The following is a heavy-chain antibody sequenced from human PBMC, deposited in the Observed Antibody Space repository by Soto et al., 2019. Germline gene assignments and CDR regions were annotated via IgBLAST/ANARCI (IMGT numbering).Heavy chain of an antibody. CDR1: GGSISSSSYY. CDR3: ARHDWKYGGTFDY. V-gene: IGHV4-39*01. J-gene: IGHJ4*02. D-gene: IGHD1-26*01. CDR2: IYYSGST. Sequence: SETLSLTCTVSGGSISSSSYYWGWIRQPPGKGLEWIGSIYYSGSTYYNPSLKSRVTISVDTSKNQFSLKLSSVTAADTAVYYCARHDWKYGGTFDYWGQGTLVTVSS.